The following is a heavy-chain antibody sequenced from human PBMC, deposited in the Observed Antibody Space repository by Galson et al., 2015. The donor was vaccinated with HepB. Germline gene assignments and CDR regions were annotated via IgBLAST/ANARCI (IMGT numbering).Heavy chain of an antibody. V-gene: IGHV3-73*01. D-gene: IGHD3-22*01. CDR2: IRSKANSYAT. CDR1: GFTFSGSA. Sequence: SLRLSCAASGFTFSGSAMHWVRQASGKGLEWVGRIRSKANSYATAYAASVKGRFTISRDDSKNTAYLQMNSLKTEDTAVYYCTTSIYDSSGYYDYWGQGTLVTVSS. CDR3: TTSIYDSSGYYDY. J-gene: IGHJ4*02.